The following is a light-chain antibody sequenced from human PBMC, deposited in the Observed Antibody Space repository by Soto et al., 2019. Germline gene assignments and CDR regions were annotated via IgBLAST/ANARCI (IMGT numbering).Light chain of an antibody. CDR1: GSDVGGYNF. Sequence: QSALTQPASVSGSPGQSITISCTGTGSDVGGYNFVSWYQQHPGKAPKLMIYDVNIRPSGVSNRFSGSKSGNTASLTISGLQAEYEADYYCCSYASSSTLVIFGGGTKLTVL. J-gene: IGLJ2*01. CDR3: CSYASSSTLVI. CDR2: DVN. V-gene: IGLV2-14*03.